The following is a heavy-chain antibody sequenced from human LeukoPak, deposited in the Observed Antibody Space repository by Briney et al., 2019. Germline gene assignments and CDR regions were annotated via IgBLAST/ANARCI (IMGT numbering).Heavy chain of an antibody. CDR1: GFTFNNYT. CDR2: IRSTAYGGTS. CDR3: TRRQFKSFNI. V-gene: IGHV3-49*04. J-gene: IGHJ3*02. Sequence: PGGSLRLSCAASGFTFNNYTMNWVRQAPGKGLEWVGFIRSTAYGGTSEYAASVKGRFTISRDDSNSITYLQMNSLKSEDTAVYYCTRRQFKSFNIWGQGAMVTVSS.